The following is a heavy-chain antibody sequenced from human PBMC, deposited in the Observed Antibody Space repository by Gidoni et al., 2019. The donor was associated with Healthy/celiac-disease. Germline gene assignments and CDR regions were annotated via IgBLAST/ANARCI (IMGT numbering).Heavy chain of an antibody. D-gene: IGHD3-10*01. Sequence: QVQLQQWGAGLLKPSAPLSLTCAVYGGSFSGYYWSWIRQPPGKGLEWIGEINHSGSTNYNPSLKSRVTISVDTSKNQFSLKLSSVTAADTAVYYCARGRVTMVRGVFDYWGQGTLVTVSS. CDR2: INHSGST. CDR3: ARGRVTMVRGVFDY. J-gene: IGHJ4*02. CDR1: GGSFSGYY. V-gene: IGHV4-34*01.